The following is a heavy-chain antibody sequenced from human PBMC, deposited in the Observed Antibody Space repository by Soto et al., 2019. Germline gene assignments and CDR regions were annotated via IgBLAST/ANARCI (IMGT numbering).Heavy chain of an antibody. J-gene: IGHJ6*02. Sequence: SETLSLTCAVSGGSISSSNWWSWVRQPPGKGLEWIGEIYHSGSTNYNPSLKSRVTIPVDKSKNQFSLKLSSVTAADTAVYYCARLVVVAATPSWGDYYYYYGMDVWGQGTTVTVSS. CDR2: IYHSGST. V-gene: IGHV4-4*02. CDR3: ARLVVVAATPSWGDYYYYYGMDV. D-gene: IGHD2-15*01. CDR1: GGSISSSNW.